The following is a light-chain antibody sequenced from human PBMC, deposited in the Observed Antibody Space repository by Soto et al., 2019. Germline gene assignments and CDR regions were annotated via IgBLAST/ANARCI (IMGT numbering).Light chain of an antibody. V-gene: IGKV1-39*01. CDR2: DAS. Sequence: DIQMTQSPSSLSASVGDRVTITCRARQTINTYLNWYQQTPGTAPKLLIYDASSLQSGVPSRFRGSGSGTDFTLTITSLQPEDVATYYCQQSYTTPLTFGGGTKVEVK. J-gene: IGKJ4*01. CDR3: QQSYTTPLT. CDR1: QTINTY.